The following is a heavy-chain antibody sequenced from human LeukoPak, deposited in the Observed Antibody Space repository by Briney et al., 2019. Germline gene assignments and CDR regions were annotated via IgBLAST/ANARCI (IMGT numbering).Heavy chain of an antibody. J-gene: IGHJ1*01. CDR3: ARRDCSGGSCYFQP. CDR1: GGSVSSSSHY. Sequence: PSETLSLTCTVSGGSVSSSSHYWDWIRQPPGKGLEWLGSIYYSGSTNYNPSLQSRFTISVDTSKNQFSLRLSSVTAADTAMYYCARRDCSGGSCYFQPWGQGTLVTVSS. CDR2: IYYSGST. D-gene: IGHD2-15*01. V-gene: IGHV4-39*01.